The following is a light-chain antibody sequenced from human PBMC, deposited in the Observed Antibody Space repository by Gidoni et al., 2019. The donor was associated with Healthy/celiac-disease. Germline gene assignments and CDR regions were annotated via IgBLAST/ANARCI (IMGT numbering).Light chain of an antibody. Sequence: DIVMTQSPDSLAVSLGERATINCKSSQSVLYSSNNKNYLAWYQQKPGQPPKLLIYWASTRESGVPDRFSGSGSGTDFTLTISSLQAEDVAVYYCQQYYSTPLYXFXQGTXLEIK. CDR2: WAS. V-gene: IGKV4-1*01. CDR1: QSVLYSSNNKNY. CDR3: QQYYSTPLYX. J-gene: IGKJ2*01.